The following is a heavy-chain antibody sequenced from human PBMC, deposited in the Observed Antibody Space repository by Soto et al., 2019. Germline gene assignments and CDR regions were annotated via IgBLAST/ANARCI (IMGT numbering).Heavy chain of an antibody. V-gene: IGHV1-18*01. D-gene: IGHD3-16*01. CDR2: ISPYNDYT. CDR3: ARGGYYDNFWKKLTYYGLDV. J-gene: IGHJ6*02. CDR1: GYTFIRYG. Sequence: QVQLVQSAAEVKKPGASVKVTCKASGYTFIRYGITWVRQAPGQGLEWVGWISPYNDYTEYAQKFHGRVTMTTDTSSRSVTMALRGLRSDDTAVCYCARGGYYDNFWKKLTYYGLDVWGQGTTVTVSS.